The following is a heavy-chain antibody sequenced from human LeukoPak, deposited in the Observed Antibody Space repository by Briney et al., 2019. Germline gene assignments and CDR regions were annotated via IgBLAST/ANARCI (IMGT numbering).Heavy chain of an antibody. J-gene: IGHJ2*01. CDR3: AGRYCSGGSCYSGWHFDL. V-gene: IGHV3-74*01. Sequence: GGSLRLSCAASGFIFRNFWMHWVRQAPGKGLVWVSRINSDGSSTDYADSVKGRFTISRDNAKNTLYLQMNSLRAEDTAVYYCAGRYCSGGSCYSGWHFDLWGRGTLVTVSS. D-gene: IGHD2-15*01. CDR1: GFIFRNFW. CDR2: INSDGSST.